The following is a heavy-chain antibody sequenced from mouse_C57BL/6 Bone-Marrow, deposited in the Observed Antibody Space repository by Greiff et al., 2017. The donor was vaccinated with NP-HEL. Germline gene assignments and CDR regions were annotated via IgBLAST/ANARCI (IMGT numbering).Heavy chain of an antibody. D-gene: IGHD1-3*01. CDR1: GYTFTSYW. Sequence: QVQLQQPGAELVRPGTSVKLSCKASGYTFTSYWMHWVKQRPGQGLEWIGVIDPSDSYTNYTTKFKGKATLTVDTSSSTAYMQLSSLTSEDSAVYYCARGSSGGFAYWGQGTLVTVSS. CDR3: ARGSSGGFAY. CDR2: IDPSDSYT. V-gene: IGHV1-59*01. J-gene: IGHJ3*01.